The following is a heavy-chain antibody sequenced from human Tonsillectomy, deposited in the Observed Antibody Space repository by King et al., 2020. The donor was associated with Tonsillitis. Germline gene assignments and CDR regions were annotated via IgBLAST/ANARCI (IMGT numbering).Heavy chain of an antibody. CDR1: GFTFSSYA. V-gene: IGHV3-30-3*01. CDR3: ARDGRELTGDYYFDY. J-gene: IGHJ4*02. CDR2: ISYDGSNK. Sequence: VQLVESGGGVVQPGRSLRLSCAASGFTFSSYALHWVRQAPGKGLEWVAVISYDGSNKYYADSVKGRFTISGDNSKNKLYLQMNSLRAEDTAVYYCARDGRELTGDYYFDYWGQGTLVTVSS. D-gene: IGHD7-27*01.